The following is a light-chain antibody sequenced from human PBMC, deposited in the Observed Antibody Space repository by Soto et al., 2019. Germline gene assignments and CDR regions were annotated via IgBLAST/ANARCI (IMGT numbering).Light chain of an antibody. CDR2: DVT. CDR1: SSDIGGYNF. CDR3: CSFAGSDTLI. Sequence: SVLTQPRSVSGSPGQSVTISCTGTSSDIGGYNFVSWYQQHPGNAPKLVIYDVTKRPSGVPDRFSGSKSGSTASLTISGLQAGDEADYFCCSFAGSDTLIFGGGTKLTVL. V-gene: IGLV2-11*01. J-gene: IGLJ2*01.